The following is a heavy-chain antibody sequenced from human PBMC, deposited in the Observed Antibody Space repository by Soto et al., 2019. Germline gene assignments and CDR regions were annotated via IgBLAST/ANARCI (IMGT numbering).Heavy chain of an antibody. D-gene: IGHD1-26*01. CDR2: IYYSGTT. Sequence: SETLSLTCTVSGGSISSYYWSWIRQPPGKGLEWIGYIYYSGTTNYNPSLKSRVTISVDTSNNQFSLKLSSVTAADTAVYSCARSSGSYSYTWFDPWGQGTLVTVSS. J-gene: IGHJ5*02. CDR1: GGSISSYY. CDR3: ARSSGSYSYTWFDP. V-gene: IGHV4-59*01.